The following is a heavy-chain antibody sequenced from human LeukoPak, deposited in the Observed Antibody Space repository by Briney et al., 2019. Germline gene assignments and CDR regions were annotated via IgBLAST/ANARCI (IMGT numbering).Heavy chain of an antibody. CDR2: LYDSGST. Sequence: PSETLSLTCTVSGASISNLYLSWIRQPAGKGLEWIGRLYDSGSTNYNPSLKSRVTMSVDTSTNQFFLKLSSVTAADTAVYYCARPVPSRLGWFDPWGQGTLVTVSA. CDR3: ARPVPSRLGWFDP. J-gene: IGHJ5*02. V-gene: IGHV4-4*07. D-gene: IGHD1-1*01. CDR1: GASISNLY.